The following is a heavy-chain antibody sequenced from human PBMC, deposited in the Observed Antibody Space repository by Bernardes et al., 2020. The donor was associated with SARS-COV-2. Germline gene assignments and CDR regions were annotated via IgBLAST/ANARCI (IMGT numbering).Heavy chain of an antibody. CDR3: ARTYYYDSSGYNNWFDP. J-gene: IGHJ5*02. V-gene: IGHV4-39*01. Sequence: SETLSLTCTVSGGSISSSSYYWGWIRQPPGKGLEWIGSIYYSGSTYYNPSLKSRVTISVDTSKNQFSLKLSSVTAADTAVYYCARTYYYDSSGYNNWFDPWGQGTLVTVSS. D-gene: IGHD3-22*01. CDR2: IYYSGST. CDR1: GGSISSSSYY.